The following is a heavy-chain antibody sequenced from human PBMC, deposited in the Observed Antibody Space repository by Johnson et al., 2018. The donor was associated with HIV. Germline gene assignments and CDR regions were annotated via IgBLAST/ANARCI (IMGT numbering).Heavy chain of an antibody. Sequence: VQLVESGGGLVQPGGSLRLSCAASGFTVSYNYMNWVRQAPGKGLEWVSIIYSDSDTYYADSVKGRFTISRDNSKNTLYLQMNSLRAEDTAVYYCAREQLVLGSFRSDAFDIWGQGTVVTVSS. CDR1: GFTVSYNY. V-gene: IGHV3-66*01. CDR3: AREQLVLGSFRSDAFDI. D-gene: IGHD6-13*01. CDR2: IYSDSDT. J-gene: IGHJ3*02.